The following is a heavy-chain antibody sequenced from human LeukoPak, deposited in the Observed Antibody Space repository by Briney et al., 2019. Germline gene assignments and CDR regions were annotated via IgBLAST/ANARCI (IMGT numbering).Heavy chain of an antibody. CDR1: GYSISSGYY. J-gene: IGHJ4*02. Sequence: SETLSLTCTVSGYSISSGYYWGWIRQPPGKGLEWIGYIYYSGSTNYNPSLKSRVTISVDTSKNQFSLKLSSVTAADTAVYYCARDGSGSQFDYWGQGTLVTVSS. D-gene: IGHD5-12*01. CDR2: IYYSGST. CDR3: ARDGSGSQFDY. V-gene: IGHV4-61*01.